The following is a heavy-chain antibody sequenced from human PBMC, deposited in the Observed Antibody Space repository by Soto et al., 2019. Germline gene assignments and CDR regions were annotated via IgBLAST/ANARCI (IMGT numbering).Heavy chain of an antibody. Sequence: GGSLRLSCAASGFTFSSYAMHWVRQAPGKGLEWVAVISYDGSNKYYADSVKGRFTISRDNSKNTLYLQMNSLRAEDTAVYYCARDRRSSWYGWFDPWGQGTLVTVS. CDR3: ARDRRSSWYGWFDP. D-gene: IGHD6-13*01. CDR2: ISYDGSNK. J-gene: IGHJ5*02. CDR1: GFTFSSYA. V-gene: IGHV3-30-3*01.